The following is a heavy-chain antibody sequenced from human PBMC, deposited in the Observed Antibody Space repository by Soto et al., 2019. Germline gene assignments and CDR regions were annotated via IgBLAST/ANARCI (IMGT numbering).Heavy chain of an antibody. V-gene: IGHV5-10-1*01. CDR3: ARHRIDIVVVPAAISAFDI. J-gene: IGHJ3*02. Sequence: GESLKISCKGSGYSFTIYWISWVRQMPGKGLEWMGRIDPSDSYTNYSPSFQGHVTISADKSISTAYLQWSSLKASDTAMYYCARHRIDIVVVPAAISAFDIWGQGTMVTVSS. D-gene: IGHD2-2*01. CDR1: GYSFTIYW. CDR2: IDPSDSYT.